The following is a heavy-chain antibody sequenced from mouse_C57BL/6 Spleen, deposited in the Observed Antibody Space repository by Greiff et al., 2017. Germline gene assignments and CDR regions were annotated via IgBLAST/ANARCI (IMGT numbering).Heavy chain of an antibody. CDR2: INPSTGGT. Sequence: VQLQQSGPELVKPGASVKISCKASGYSFTGYYMNWVKQSPEKSLEWIGEINPSTGGTTYNQKFKAKATLTVDKSSSTAYMQLKSLTSEDSAVYYCARKERALLRSFDYWGQCTTLTVSS. CDR3: ARKERALLRSFDY. D-gene: IGHD1-1*01. J-gene: IGHJ2*01. V-gene: IGHV1-42*01. CDR1: GYSFTGYY.